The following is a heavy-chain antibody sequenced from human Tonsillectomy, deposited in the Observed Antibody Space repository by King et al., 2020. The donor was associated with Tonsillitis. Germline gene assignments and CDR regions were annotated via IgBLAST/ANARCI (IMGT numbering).Heavy chain of an antibody. J-gene: IGHJ4*02. CDR1: GGTFSSYA. CDR3: ARDPYDSSGYYSAYYFVY. D-gene: IGHD3-22*01. Sequence: VQLVESGAEVKKPGSSVKVSCKASGGTFSSYAISWVRQAPGQGLEWMGRIIPILGIANYAQKFQGRVTITADKSTSTAYMELSSLRSEDTAVYYCARDPYDSSGYYSAYYFVYWGQGTLVTVSS. V-gene: IGHV1-69*09. CDR2: IIPILGIA.